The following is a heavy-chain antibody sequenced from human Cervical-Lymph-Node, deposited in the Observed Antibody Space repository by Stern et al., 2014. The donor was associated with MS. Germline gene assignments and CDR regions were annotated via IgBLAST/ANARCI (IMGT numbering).Heavy chain of an antibody. J-gene: IGHJ4*02. Sequence: VQLVESGGGVVQPGRSLRLSCAASGFSFSRYAMHWVRQAPGKGLEWVALIMYDGSKPYYADSVTGRFTISRDNFKNTLYLQMNSLRAEDTAVYYCASAYSSSHYYFDYWGQGTLVTVSS. CDR3: ASAYSSSHYYFDY. CDR2: IMYDGSKP. V-gene: IGHV3-33*01. CDR1: GFSFSRYA. D-gene: IGHD6-13*01.